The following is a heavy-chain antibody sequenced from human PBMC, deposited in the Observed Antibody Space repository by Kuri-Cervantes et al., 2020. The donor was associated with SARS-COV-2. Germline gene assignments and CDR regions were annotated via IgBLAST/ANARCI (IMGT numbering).Heavy chain of an antibody. CDR3: ARGDIVVVPAGYYYYYYGMDV. D-gene: IGHD2-2*01. CDR1: GYTFTGYY. J-gene: IGHJ6*02. Sequence: ASVKVSCKASGYTFTGYYMHWGRQAPGQGVEWLGWINPNSGGTNYAQKFQGWVTMTRDTSISTAYMELSRLRSDDTAVYYCARGDIVVVPAGYYYYYYGMDVWGQGTTVTVSS. CDR2: INPNSGGT. V-gene: IGHV1-2*04.